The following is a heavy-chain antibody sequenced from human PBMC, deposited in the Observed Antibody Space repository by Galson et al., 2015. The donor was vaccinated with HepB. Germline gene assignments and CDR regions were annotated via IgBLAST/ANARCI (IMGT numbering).Heavy chain of an antibody. CDR2: IYSGGST. V-gene: IGHV3-53*01. CDR1: GFTVSSNF. J-gene: IGHJ4*02. CDR3: ARLFAAMVDY. D-gene: IGHD5-18*01. Sequence: SLRLSCAASGFTVSSNFMSWVRQAPGKGLEWVSVIYSGGSTYYADSVKGRFTISRDNSKNMLYLQMNSLRAEDTAVYYCARLFAAMVDYWGQGTLVTVSS.